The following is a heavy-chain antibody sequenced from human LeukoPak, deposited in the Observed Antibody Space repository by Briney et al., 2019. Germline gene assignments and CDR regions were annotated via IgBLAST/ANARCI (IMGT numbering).Heavy chain of an antibody. CDR1: GYTFTSYG. Sequence: GASVKVSCKASGYTFTSYGICWVRQAPGQGLEWMGWISTYNGKTNYAQKIQGRVTMTRDTSTSTVYMELSSLRSEDTAVYYCARDPLYYYDSSGYGNDAFGIWGQGTMVTVSS. CDR3: ARDPLYYYDSSGYGNDAFGI. J-gene: IGHJ3*02. V-gene: IGHV1-18*01. CDR2: ISTYNGKT. D-gene: IGHD3-22*01.